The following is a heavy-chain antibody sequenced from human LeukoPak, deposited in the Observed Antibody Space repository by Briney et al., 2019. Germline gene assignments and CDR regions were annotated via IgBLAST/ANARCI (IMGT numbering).Heavy chain of an antibody. CDR1: GLAFSSYS. Sequence: GGSLRLSCVASGLAFSSYSMHWVRQAPGKGLEWVGVISYDGSDEYYTDSVKGRFTVSRDNSKNTVYLQMNSLRADDTAVYYCARDFTPEWFDIHWGQGTLVTVS. D-gene: IGHD3-3*01. CDR2: ISYDGSDE. J-gene: IGHJ4*02. V-gene: IGHV3-30*04. CDR3: ARDFTPEWFDIH.